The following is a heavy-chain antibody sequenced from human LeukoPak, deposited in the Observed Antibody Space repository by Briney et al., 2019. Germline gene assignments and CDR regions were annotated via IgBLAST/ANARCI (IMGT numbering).Heavy chain of an antibody. V-gene: IGHV4-61*02. CDR1: GGSISSGSYY. Sequence: PSQTLSLTCTVSGGSISSGSYYWSWIRQPAGKGLEWIGRIYTSGSTNYNPSLKSRVTISVDTSKNQFSLKLSSVTAADTAVYYCASSGYDLTFDYWGQGTLVTVSS. CDR3: ASSGYDLTFDY. D-gene: IGHD5-12*01. J-gene: IGHJ4*02. CDR2: IYTSGST.